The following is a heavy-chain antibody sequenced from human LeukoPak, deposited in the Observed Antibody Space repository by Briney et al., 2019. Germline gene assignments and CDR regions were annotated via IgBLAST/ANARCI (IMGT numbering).Heavy chain of an antibody. J-gene: IGHJ4*02. CDR3: AKDKGGLLRYFDWLLTPPVYYFDY. CDR2: ISGDGGST. V-gene: IGHV3-43*02. Sequence: PGGSLRLSCAASGFTFDDYAMHWVRQAPGKGLEWVSLISGDGGSTYYADSVKGRFTISRDNSKNSLYLQMNSLRTEDAALYYCAKDKGGLLRYFDWLLTPPVYYFDYWGQGTLVTVSS. CDR1: GFTFDDYA. D-gene: IGHD3-9*01.